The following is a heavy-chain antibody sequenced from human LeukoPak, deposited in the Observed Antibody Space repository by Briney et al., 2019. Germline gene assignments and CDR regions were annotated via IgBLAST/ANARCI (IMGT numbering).Heavy chain of an antibody. CDR2: IYYIGRT. J-gene: IGHJ4*02. CDR3: ARHGGTDSYGSGSLTTFDY. CDR1: GGSIGTYH. V-gene: IGHV4-59*08. D-gene: IGHD3-10*01. Sequence: SETLSLTCNVAGGSIGTYHWSWLRQPPGKGLEWIGYIYYIGRTNYNRSLRSRVTISLDTSKNQFSLKLSSVTAADTAVYYCARHGGTDSYGSGSLTTFDYWGQGTLVTVSS.